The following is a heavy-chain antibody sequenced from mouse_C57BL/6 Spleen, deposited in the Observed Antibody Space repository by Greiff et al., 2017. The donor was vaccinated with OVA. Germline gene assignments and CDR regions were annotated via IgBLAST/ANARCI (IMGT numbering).Heavy chain of an antibody. CDR1: GYTFTDYN. J-gene: IGHJ2*01. CDR3: ARIMGPRVDY. CDR2: INPNNGGT. D-gene: IGHD1-1*02. V-gene: IGHV1-22*01. Sequence: SGPELVKPGASVKMSCKASGYTFTDYNMHWVKQSHGKSLEWIGYINPNNGGTSYNQKFKGKATLTVNKSSSTAYMELRSLTSEDSAVYYCARIMGPRVDYWGQGTTLTVSS.